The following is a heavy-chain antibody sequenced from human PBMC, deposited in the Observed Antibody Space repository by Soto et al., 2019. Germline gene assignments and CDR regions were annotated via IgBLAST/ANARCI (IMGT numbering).Heavy chain of an antibody. J-gene: IGHJ6*02. Sequence: QVQLVQSGAEVKKPGSSVKVSCKASGGTFSSYAISWVRQAPGQGLEWMGGIIPIFGTANYAQKFQGRVTITADESTSTAYMELSSLRSEDTAVYYCARGGDGYKIPLTDYYYGMVVWGQGTTVTVSS. D-gene: IGHD5-12*01. CDR1: GGTFSSYA. V-gene: IGHV1-69*12. CDR2: IIPIFGTA. CDR3: ARGGDGYKIPLTDYYYGMVV.